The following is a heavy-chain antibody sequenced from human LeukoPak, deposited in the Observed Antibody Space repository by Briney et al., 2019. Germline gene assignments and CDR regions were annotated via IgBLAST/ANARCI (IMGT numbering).Heavy chain of an antibody. D-gene: IGHD5-18*01. CDR2: ISSSSSYI. CDR1: GFTFSSYE. Sequence: GGSLRHSCAASGFTFSSYEMNWVRQAPGKGLEWVSSISSSSSYIYYADSVKGRFTISRGNAKNSLYLQMNSLRAEDTAVYYCARSEIQLWSFDYWGQGTLVTVSS. CDR3: ARSEIQLWSFDY. V-gene: IGHV3-21*01. J-gene: IGHJ4*02.